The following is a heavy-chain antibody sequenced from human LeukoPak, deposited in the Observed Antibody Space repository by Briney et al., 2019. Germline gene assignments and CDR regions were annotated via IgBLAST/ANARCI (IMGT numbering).Heavy chain of an antibody. V-gene: IGHV4-39*07. D-gene: IGHD2-2*01. Sequence: PSETLSLTCTVSGGSISSTNYYWGWIRQPPGKGLEWIGEINQSGSTNYNPSLKSRVTISVDTSKNQFSLKLSSVTAADTAVYYCARAGLHDDCSSTSCRHYYYYYMDVWGKGTTVTVSS. CDR1: GGSISSTNYY. CDR3: ARAGLHDDCSSTSCRHYYYYYMDV. CDR2: INQSGST. J-gene: IGHJ6*03.